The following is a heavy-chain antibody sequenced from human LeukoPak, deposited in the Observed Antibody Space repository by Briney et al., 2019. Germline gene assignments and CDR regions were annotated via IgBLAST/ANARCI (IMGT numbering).Heavy chain of an antibody. CDR1: GFTFSSYS. J-gene: IGHJ4*02. V-gene: IGHV3-21*01. CDR3: ARDQFPYYYDSSGYYYGY. D-gene: IGHD3-22*01. CDR2: ISSSSSYI. Sequence: PGGSLRLSCAASGFTFSSYSMNWVRQAPGKGLEWVSSISSSSSYIYYADSVKGRFTISRDNAKNSLYLQMNSLRAEDTAVYYCARDQFPYYYDSSGYYYGYWGQGTLVTVSS.